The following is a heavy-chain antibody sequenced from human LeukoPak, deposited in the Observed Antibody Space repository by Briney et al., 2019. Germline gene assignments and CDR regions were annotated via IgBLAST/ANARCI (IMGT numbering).Heavy chain of an antibody. Sequence: GGSLRHSCAASGFTFSSYGMHWVRQAPGKGLEWVAVIWYDGSNKYYADSVKGRFTISRDNSKNTLYLQMNSLRAEDTAVYYCARVRRILWFGDSDAFDIWGQGTMVTVSS. V-gene: IGHV3-33*01. D-gene: IGHD3-10*01. J-gene: IGHJ3*02. CDR3: ARVRRILWFGDSDAFDI. CDR1: GFTFSSYG. CDR2: IWYDGSNK.